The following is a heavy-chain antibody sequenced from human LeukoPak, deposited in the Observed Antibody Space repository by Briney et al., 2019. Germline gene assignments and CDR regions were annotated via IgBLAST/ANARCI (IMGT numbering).Heavy chain of an antibody. CDR1: GFTFSSYD. CDR2: IGTAGDT. CDR3: ARAYCGGDCYYDY. Sequence: PGGSLRLSCAASGFTFSSYDMHWVRQATGKGLEWVSAIGTAGDTYYPGSVKGRFTISRENAKNSLYLQMNSLRAGDTAVYYCARAYCGGDCYYDYWGQGTLVTVSS. D-gene: IGHD2-21*02. V-gene: IGHV3-13*01. J-gene: IGHJ4*02.